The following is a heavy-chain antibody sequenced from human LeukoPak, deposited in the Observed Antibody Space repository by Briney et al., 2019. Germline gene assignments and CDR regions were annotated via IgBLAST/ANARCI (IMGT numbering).Heavy chain of an antibody. J-gene: IGHJ4*02. CDR2: LSSSSGHV. CDR1: GFTFSGYT. V-gene: IGHV3-21*01. Sequence: GGSLRLSCEASGFTFSGYTMKWVRPPRGEGREWVAALSSSSGHVQYADSGKGRSTISRDKDENSLHLQISSLSVEGRAVYVCARDPWFGEMLCYYFDHWGQGTRVALSS. CDR3: ARDPWFGEMLCYYFDH. D-gene: IGHD3-10*01.